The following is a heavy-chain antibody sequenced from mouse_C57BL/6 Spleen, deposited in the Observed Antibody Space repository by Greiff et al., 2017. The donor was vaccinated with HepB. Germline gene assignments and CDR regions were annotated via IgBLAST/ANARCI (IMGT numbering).Heavy chain of an antibody. CDR1: GYTFTSYW. CDR2: IDPSDSYT. D-gene: IGHD1-1*01. CDR3: ARGAITTVVYFDY. J-gene: IGHJ2*01. Sequence: QVQLKQSGAELVMPGASVKLSCKASGYTFTSYWMHWVKQRPGQGLEWIGEIDPSDSYTNYNQKFKGKSTLTVDKSSSTAYMQLSSLTSEDSAVYYCARGAITTVVYFDYWGQGTTLTVSS. V-gene: IGHV1-69*01.